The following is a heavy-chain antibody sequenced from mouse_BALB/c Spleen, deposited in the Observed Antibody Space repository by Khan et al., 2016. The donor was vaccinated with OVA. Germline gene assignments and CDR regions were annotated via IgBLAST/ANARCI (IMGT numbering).Heavy chain of an antibody. CDR1: GYSITSDYA. CDR3: ARKNYYGYAMDY. Sequence: EVQLQESGPGLVKPSQSLSLTCTVTGYSITSDYAWDWIRQFPGNKLEWMGYISYSGYTSYNPSLKSRISISRDTSKNQFFLPLTSVTTEDTATYYCARKNYYGYAMDYWGQGTSVTVSS. V-gene: IGHV3-2*02. D-gene: IGHD1-1*01. J-gene: IGHJ4*01. CDR2: ISYSGYT.